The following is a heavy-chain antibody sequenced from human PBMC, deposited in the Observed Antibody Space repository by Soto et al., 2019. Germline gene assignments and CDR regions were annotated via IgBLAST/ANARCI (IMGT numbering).Heavy chain of an antibody. CDR3: ARSQERYYDSSGFDF. Sequence: GGSLRLSCAASGFTFGASALQWVRQASGKGLEWLGRIGSRGETYATTYAASVKGRFTISRDDSKKTAYLQMNSLKTEDTAVYYCARSQERYYDSSGFDFWGLGTLVTVSS. V-gene: IGHV3-73*01. J-gene: IGHJ4*02. D-gene: IGHD3-22*01. CDR2: IGSRGETYAT. CDR1: GFTFGASA.